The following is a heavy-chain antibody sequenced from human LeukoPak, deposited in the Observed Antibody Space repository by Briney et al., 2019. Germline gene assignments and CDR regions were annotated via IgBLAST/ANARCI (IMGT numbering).Heavy chain of an antibody. J-gene: IGHJ4*02. V-gene: IGHV4-39*01. D-gene: IGHD6-19*01. Sequence: SETLSLTCTVSGGSISSSSYYWGWIRQPPGKGLEWIGSIYYSGSTYYNPSLKSRVTISVDTSKNQSSLNLSSVTAADTAVYYCARRYAGIAVAGTDYWGQGTLVTVSS. CDR2: IYYSGST. CDR3: ARRYAGIAVAGTDY. CDR1: GGSISSSSYY.